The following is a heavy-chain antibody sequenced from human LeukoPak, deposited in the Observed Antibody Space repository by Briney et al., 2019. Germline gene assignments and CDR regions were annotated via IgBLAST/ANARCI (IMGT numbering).Heavy chain of an antibody. D-gene: IGHD5/OR15-5a*01. CDR2: IYYGGSP. CDR3: ARHHIVSTGTFDY. J-gene: IGHJ4*02. Sequence: SETLSLTCTVPGDSISGYHWSWIRQPPRKGLEWIGYIYYGGSPNYNPSLQRGVTISLDKSKNQLALKLNCVTAADTAVYYCARHHIVSTGTFDYWGQRTRVSVS. CDR1: GDSISGYH. V-gene: IGHV4-59*08.